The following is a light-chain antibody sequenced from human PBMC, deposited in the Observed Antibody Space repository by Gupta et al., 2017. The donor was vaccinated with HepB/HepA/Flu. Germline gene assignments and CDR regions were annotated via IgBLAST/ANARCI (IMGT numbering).Light chain of an antibody. CDR3: MQALQTPA. CDR1: QSLLHSNGYNY. CDR2: LGS. J-gene: IGKJ4*01. V-gene: IGKV2-28*01. Sequence: DIVMTQSPLSLPVTSVEPAAISCRSSQSLLHSNGYNYLDWYLQKPGQSPQLLIYLGSNRASGVPDRFSGSGSGTDFTLKISRVEAEDVGVYYCMQALQTPAFGGGTKVEIK.